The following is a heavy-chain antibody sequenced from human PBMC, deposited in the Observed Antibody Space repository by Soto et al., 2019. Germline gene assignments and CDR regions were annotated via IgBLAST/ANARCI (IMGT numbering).Heavy chain of an antibody. J-gene: IGHJ6*02. D-gene: IGHD4-4*01. CDR1: GFTFSSYG. CDR3: AKDRYDYSKKGGYYYYGMDV. Sequence: GGSLRLSCAASGFTFSSYGMHWVRQAPGKGLEWVAVISYDGSNKYYADSVKGRFTISRDNSKNTLYLQMNSLRAEDTAVYYCAKDRYDYSKKGGYYYYGMDVWGQGTTVTVSS. V-gene: IGHV3-30*18. CDR2: ISYDGSNK.